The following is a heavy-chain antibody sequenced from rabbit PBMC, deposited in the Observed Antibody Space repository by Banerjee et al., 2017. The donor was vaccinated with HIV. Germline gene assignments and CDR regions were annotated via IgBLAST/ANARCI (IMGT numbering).Heavy chain of an antibody. J-gene: IGHJ6*01. V-gene: IGHV1S40*01. CDR3: ARGGVGTTYPYGGMDL. D-gene: IGHD8-1*01. Sequence: QSLEESGGDLVQPEGSLTLTCKASGFDFSSNAMCWVRQAPGKGLEWIACIDTDSSGGSAYASWAKGRFTISKTSSTTVTLQMTSLTAADTATYFCARGGVGTTYPYGGMDLWGPGTLVTVS. CDR2: IDTDSSGGS. CDR1: GFDFSSNA.